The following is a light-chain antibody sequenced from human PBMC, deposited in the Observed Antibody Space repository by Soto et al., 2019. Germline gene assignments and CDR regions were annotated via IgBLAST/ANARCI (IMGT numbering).Light chain of an antibody. CDR2: GAS. CDR3: QQYNNWPT. J-gene: IGKJ1*01. CDR1: QSVSSN. Sequence: EIVMTQSPATLSVSPGERATLSCRASQSVSSNLAWYQQKPGQAPRLLIYGASTRATGIAARFSGSGSGTEFTLPISSLQSEDFAVYYCQQYNNWPTFGKGTKV. V-gene: IGKV3-15*01.